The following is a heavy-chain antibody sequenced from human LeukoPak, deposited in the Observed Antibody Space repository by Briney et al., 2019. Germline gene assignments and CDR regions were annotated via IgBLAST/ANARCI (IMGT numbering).Heavy chain of an antibody. Sequence: GGSLRLSCAVSGITLSNYGMSWVRQAPGKGLEWVAGISGSGGRTSYADSVKGRFTISRDNPKNTLYLQMNSLGAEDTAVYFCARRGAVIRVILAGFHKEAYYFDSWGQGALVTVSS. V-gene: IGHV3-23*01. CDR2: ISGSGGRT. CDR1: GITLSNYG. J-gene: IGHJ4*02. D-gene: IGHD3-22*01. CDR3: ARRGAVIRVILAGFHKEAYYFDS.